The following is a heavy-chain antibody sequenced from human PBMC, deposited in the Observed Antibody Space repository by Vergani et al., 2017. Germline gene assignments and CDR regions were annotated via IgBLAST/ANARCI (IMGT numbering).Heavy chain of an antibody. J-gene: IGHJ5*02. Sequence: EKQLVQSGAEVKKPGESLNISCQGSGYSITNYWIAWVRQRPGKGLEWMGIIYAGDSDVRYSPSFQGQVTMSVDKSLSTAYLQWSSLKASDTATYYCAKTHDFSSLYSSYNWFDPWGQGTQVTVSS. CDR2: IYAGDSDV. CDR3: AKTHDFSSLYSSYNWFDP. D-gene: IGHD3-3*01. V-gene: IGHV5-51*03. CDR1: GYSITNYW.